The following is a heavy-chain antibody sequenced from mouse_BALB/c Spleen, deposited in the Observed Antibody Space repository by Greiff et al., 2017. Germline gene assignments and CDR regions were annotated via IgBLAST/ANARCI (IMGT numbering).Heavy chain of an antibody. Sequence: EVQVVESGGGLVQPGGSLKLSCAASGFTFSSYGMSWVRQTPDKRLELVATINSNGGSTYYPDSVKGRFTISRDNAKNTLYLQMSSLKSEDTAMYYCARGADGYYEGWFAYWGQGTLVTVSA. CDR2: INSNGGST. J-gene: IGHJ3*01. V-gene: IGHV5-6-3*01. CDR1: GFTFSSYG. D-gene: IGHD2-3*01. CDR3: ARGADGYYEGWFAY.